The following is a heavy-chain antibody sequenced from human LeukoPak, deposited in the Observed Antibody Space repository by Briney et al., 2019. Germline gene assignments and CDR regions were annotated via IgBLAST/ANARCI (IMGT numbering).Heavy chain of an antibody. Sequence: GGSLRLSCAASGFTFSSYAMHWVRQAPGEELEYISGVTSDGGTTYHADSVKGRFTISRDNSKNTLYLQMSSLRVEDTAVYYCVKVSSTVGATYFDYWGQGTLVTVSS. CDR2: VTSDGGTT. D-gene: IGHD1-26*01. CDR3: VKVSSTVGATYFDY. V-gene: IGHV3-64D*06. CDR1: GFTFSSYA. J-gene: IGHJ4*02.